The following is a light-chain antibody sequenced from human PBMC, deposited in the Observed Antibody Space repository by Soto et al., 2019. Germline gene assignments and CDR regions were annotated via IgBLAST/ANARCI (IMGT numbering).Light chain of an antibody. J-gene: IGKJ4*01. Sequence: DIQITQSPSTLSASVGDRITITCRASQSISRWLAWHQQRPGKAPKLLIYDASSLQSGVPSRLSGSGAGTEFTRTISSLQPDDFATDYCQQYHSYTITFGGGTKVDIK. V-gene: IGKV1-5*01. CDR1: QSISRW. CDR2: DAS. CDR3: QQYHSYTIT.